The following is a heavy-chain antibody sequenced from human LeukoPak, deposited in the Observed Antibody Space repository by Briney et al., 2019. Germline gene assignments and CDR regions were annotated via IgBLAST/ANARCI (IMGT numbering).Heavy chain of an antibody. Sequence: SETLSLTCAVYGGSFSGYYWSWIRQPPGKGPEWIGEINHSGSTNYNPSLKSRVTISVDTSKNQFSLKLSSVTAADTAVYYCARGTWIRGMDVWGQGTTVTVSS. CDR2: INHSGST. CDR3: ARGTWIRGMDV. CDR1: GGSFSGYY. D-gene: IGHD2-2*03. J-gene: IGHJ6*02. V-gene: IGHV4-34*01.